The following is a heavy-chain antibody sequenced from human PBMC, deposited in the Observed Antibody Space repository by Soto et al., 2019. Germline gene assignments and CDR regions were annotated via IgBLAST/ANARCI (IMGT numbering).Heavy chain of an antibody. J-gene: IGHJ5*02. Sequence: PSETLSLTCTVSGGSVNSGKYYWTWIRQPPGKGLEWMGYVYYSGTTSYNPSLKSRIAMSVDTSKNQFSLKVNSVTAADTAVYFCASRTTLVRGPSIVTTWFDPWGQGTLVTVSS. D-gene: IGHD3-10*01. CDR1: GGSVNSGKYY. CDR3: ASRTTLVRGPSIVTTWFDP. CDR2: VYYSGTT. V-gene: IGHV4-61*01.